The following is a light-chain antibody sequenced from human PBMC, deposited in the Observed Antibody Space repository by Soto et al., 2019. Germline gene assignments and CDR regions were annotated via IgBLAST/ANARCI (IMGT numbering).Light chain of an antibody. J-gene: IGKJ1*01. CDR3: QQGYSTPQT. CDR2: AAS. Sequence: DIQMTQSPSSLSASVGDRVTITCRASQSISFYLNWYQQKPGKAPKLLIYAASSLQSGVPSRFSGSGSGTDFTLTISSLQPEDFATYYCQQGYSTPQTFGQGTKVEIK. CDR1: QSISFY. V-gene: IGKV1-39*01.